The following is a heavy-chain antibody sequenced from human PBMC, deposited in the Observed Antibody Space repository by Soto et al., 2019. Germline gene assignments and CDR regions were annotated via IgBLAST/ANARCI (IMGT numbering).Heavy chain of an antibody. V-gene: IGHV4-39*01. CDR1: GGSISSSSYY. J-gene: IGHJ4*02. D-gene: IGHD6-6*01. Sequence: QLQLQESGPGLVKPSETLSLTCTVSGGSISSSSYYWGWIRQPPGKGLEWIGSIYYSGSTYYHPSLKSRVTISVDTSKNQFSLKLSSVTAADTAVYYCARLTPEYSSSFFDYWGQGTLVTVSS. CDR2: IYYSGST. CDR3: ARLTPEYSSSFFDY.